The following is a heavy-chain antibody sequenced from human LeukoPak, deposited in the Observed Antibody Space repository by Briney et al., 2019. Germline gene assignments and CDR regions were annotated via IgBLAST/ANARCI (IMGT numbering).Heavy chain of an antibody. D-gene: IGHD3-9*01. CDR1: GFTFSSYA. CDR2: ISGSGGST. CDR3: AKSGGVTIFRGGFDY. V-gene: IGHV3-23*01. J-gene: IGHJ4*02. Sequence: GGSLRLSCAASGFTFSSYAVSWVRQAPGKGLEWVSGISGSGGSTYYADSVKGRFTISRDNSKNTLYLQMNSLRAEDTAVYYCAKSGGVTIFRGGFDYWGQGTLVIVSS.